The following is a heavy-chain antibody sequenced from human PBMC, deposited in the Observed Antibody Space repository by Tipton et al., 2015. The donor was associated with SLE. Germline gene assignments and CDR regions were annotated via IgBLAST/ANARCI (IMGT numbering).Heavy chain of an antibody. CDR3: ATAMPLVGSTMVRGEDAFDI. Sequence: SLRLSCAASGFTFSSYGMHWVRQAPGKGLEWVAVISYDGSNKYYADSVKGRFTISRDNSKNTLYLQMNSLRAEDTAVYYCATAMPLVGSTMVRGEDAFDIWGQGTMVTVSS. CDR1: GFTFSSYG. J-gene: IGHJ3*02. V-gene: IGHV3-30*03. CDR2: ISYDGSNK. D-gene: IGHD3-10*01.